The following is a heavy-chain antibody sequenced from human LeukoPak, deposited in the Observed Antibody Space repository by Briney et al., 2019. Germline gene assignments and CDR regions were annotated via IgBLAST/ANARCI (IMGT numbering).Heavy chain of an antibody. J-gene: IGHJ3*02. CDR2: IIPISGTA. D-gene: IGHD3-10*02. CDR1: GGTFSSHA. CDR3: ARDVRPGWIGAFDI. Sequence: SVQVSCKASGGTFSSHAISWVRQAPGQGLEWMGGIIPISGTANYAQKFQGRVTITADESTSTAYMELSSLRSEDTAVYFCARDVRPGWIGAFDIWGQGTVVSVSS. V-gene: IGHV1-69*13.